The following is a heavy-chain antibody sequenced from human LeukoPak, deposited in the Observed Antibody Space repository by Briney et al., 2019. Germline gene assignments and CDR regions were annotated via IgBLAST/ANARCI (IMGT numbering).Heavy chain of an antibody. Sequence: GGSLRLSCAASGFTFSSYWMSWVRQAPGKGLEWVANIKQDGSEKYYVDSVKGRFTISRDNAKNSLYLQMNSLRAEDTAVYYCAREYGSGSYYKGGAFDIWGQGTMVTVSS. CDR1: GFTFSSYW. CDR3: AREYGSGSYYKGGAFDI. CDR2: IKQDGSEK. D-gene: IGHD3-10*01. J-gene: IGHJ3*02. V-gene: IGHV3-7*01.